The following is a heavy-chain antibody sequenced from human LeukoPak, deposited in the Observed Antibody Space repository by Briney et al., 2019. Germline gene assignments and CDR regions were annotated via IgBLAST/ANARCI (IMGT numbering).Heavy chain of an antibody. Sequence: PGGSLRLSCAASGLTVNSKYMSWVRQAPGKGLEWVPITYSGGSTNYADSVKGRFTISRDNAKRSLYLQMNSLRAEDTAVYYCARDRDDDSSGSIDDAFDIWGQGTMVTVSS. CDR3: ARDRDDDSSGSIDDAFDI. CDR1: GLTVNSKY. D-gene: IGHD3-22*01. CDR2: TYSGGST. J-gene: IGHJ3*02. V-gene: IGHV3-53*01.